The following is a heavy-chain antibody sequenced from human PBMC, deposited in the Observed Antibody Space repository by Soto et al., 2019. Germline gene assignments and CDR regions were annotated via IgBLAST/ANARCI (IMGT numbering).Heavy chain of an antibody. V-gene: IGHV3-48*02. CDR3: ARVPGKFRQLNYFDY. CDR1: GFTFSSYS. CDR2: ISSSSSTI. D-gene: IGHD1-1*01. J-gene: IGHJ4*02. Sequence: GGSLRLSCAASGFTFSSYSMNWVRQAPGKGLEWVSYISSSSSTIYYADSVKGRFTISRDNAKNSLYLQMNSLRDEDTAGYYCARVPGKFRQLNYFDYWGQGTLVTVSS.